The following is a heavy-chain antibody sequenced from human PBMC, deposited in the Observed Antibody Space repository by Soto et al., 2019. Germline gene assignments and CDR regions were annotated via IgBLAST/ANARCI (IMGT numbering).Heavy chain of an antibody. CDR2: MNPNSGNT. CDR1: GYTFTSYD. J-gene: IGHJ4*02. V-gene: IGHV1-8*01. CDR3: AGIGIAVAGFDY. Sequence: ASVKVSCKASGYTFTSYDINWARQATGQGLEWMGWMNPNSGNTGYAQKFQGRVTMTRNTSISTAYMELSSLRSEDTAVYYCAGIGIAVAGFDYWGQGTLVTVSS. D-gene: IGHD6-19*01.